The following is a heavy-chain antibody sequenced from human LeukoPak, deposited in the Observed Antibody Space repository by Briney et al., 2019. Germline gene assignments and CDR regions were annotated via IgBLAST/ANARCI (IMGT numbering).Heavy chain of an antibody. CDR1: GFTFSSYA. CDR2: ISGSGGRT. Sequence: GGSLRLSCAASGFTFSSYAMSWVRQAPGKGLEWVSDISGSGGRTYYADSVKGRFTISRDNSKNTLYLQMNSLGAEDTAVYYCVRDFKWYFDPWGQGTLVTVSS. D-gene: IGHD1-26*01. CDR3: VRDFKWYFDP. V-gene: IGHV3-23*01. J-gene: IGHJ4*02.